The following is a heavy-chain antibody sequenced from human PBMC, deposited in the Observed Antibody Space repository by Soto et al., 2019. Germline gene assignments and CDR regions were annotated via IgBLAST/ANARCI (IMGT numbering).Heavy chain of an antibody. D-gene: IGHD2-2*03. CDR1: GYTFTAQY. J-gene: IGHJ6*02. Sequence: ASVKVSCKASGYTFTAQYMHWVRQAPGQVPEWMGWINAHGGGTGYAQKFQSRFTMTRDTSASTAYMELSRLRSDDTALYFCVRDLCGDGYCSRTSRGGMDVWGQGTTVTVSS. CDR3: VRDLCGDGYCSRTSRGGMDV. V-gene: IGHV1-2*02. CDR2: INAHGGGT.